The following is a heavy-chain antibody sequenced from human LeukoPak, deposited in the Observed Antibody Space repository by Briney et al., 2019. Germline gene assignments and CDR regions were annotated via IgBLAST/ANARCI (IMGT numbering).Heavy chain of an antibody. CDR2: INHSGST. V-gene: IGHV4-34*01. D-gene: IGHD2-15*01. J-gene: IGHJ3*02. CDR3: ARGRGYCSGGSCYESAFDI. CDR1: GGSFSGYY. Sequence: PSETLSLTXAVYGGSFSGYYWSWIRQPPGKGLEWIGEINHSGSTNYNPSLKSRVTISVDTSKNQFSLKLSSVTAADTAVYYCARGRGYCSGGSCYESAFDIWGQGTMVTVSS.